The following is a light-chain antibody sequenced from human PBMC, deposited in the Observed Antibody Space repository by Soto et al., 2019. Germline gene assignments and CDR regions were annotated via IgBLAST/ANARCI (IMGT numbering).Light chain of an antibody. CDR1: QSITSY. V-gene: IGKV1-39*01. CDR2: GAS. CDR3: QQSDSTPIT. Sequence: DIQMTQSPSSLSASVGDRVTITCRAGQSITSYLNWYQQKPGKAPKLLIYGASTLQSGVPSRFSGSGSGTDFTLTISSLQPEDFATYFCQQSDSTPITFGQGIRLEIK. J-gene: IGKJ5*01.